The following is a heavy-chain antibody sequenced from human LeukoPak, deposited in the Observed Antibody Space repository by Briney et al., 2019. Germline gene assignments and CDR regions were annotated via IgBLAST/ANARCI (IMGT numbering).Heavy chain of an antibody. CDR3: ARDGDWRRYDH. Sequence: GGSLRLSCTVSGFTVSSNSWSWVRQAPGKGLEWVSFIYSGGNTHYSDSVKGRFTISRDNSKNTLYLQMNSLRAEDTAVYYCARDGDWRRYDHWGQGTLVIVSS. CDR2: IYSGGNT. J-gene: IGHJ4*02. V-gene: IGHV3-53*01. D-gene: IGHD3/OR15-3a*01. CDR1: GFTVSSNS.